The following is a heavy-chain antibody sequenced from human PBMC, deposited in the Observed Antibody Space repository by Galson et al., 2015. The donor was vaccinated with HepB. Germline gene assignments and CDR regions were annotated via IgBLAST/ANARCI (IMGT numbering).Heavy chain of an antibody. CDR1: GGTFSSYG. D-gene: IGHD2-21*01. Sequence: SVKVSCKASGGTFSSYGFDWVRQAPGQGLEWMGGIVLIFDTINYAQKFQGRVTITADKSTTTAYMELSSLSSEDTAVYYCARDLGGDAYWGQGTLVTVSS. CDR2: IVLIFDTI. CDR3: ARDLGGDAY. V-gene: IGHV1-69*06. J-gene: IGHJ4*02.